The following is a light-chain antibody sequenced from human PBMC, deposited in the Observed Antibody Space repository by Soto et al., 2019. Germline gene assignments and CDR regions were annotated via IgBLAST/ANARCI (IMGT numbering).Light chain of an antibody. V-gene: IGKV3-15*01. CDR2: GAS. CDR1: QSVSSF. J-gene: IGKJ1*01. Sequence: EKVMTQSPATLSMSPGERATLSCRASQSVSSFLAWYQQKPGQAPRLLIYGASTRATGIPARFSGSDSGTEFTLTLSSLQSEDFAVYYCQQYSNWPSWTFGQGTKVEVK. CDR3: QQYSNWPSWT.